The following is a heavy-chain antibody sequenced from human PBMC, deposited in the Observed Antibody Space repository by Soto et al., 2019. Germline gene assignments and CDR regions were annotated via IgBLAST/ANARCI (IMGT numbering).Heavy chain of an antibody. J-gene: IGHJ4*02. V-gene: IGHV3-48*01. CDR3: ARQARGVYLGGHSDY. Sequence: PGGSLRLSCAASGFTFSSYSMNWVRQAPGKGLEWVSYISSSSSTIYYADSVKGRFTISRDNAKNSLYLQMNSLRAEDTAVYYCARQARGVYLGGHSDYWGQGTLVTVSS. CDR1: GFTFSSYS. CDR2: ISSSSSTI. D-gene: IGHD3-10*01.